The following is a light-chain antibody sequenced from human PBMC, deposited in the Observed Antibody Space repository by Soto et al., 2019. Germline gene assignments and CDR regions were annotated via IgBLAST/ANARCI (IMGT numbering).Light chain of an antibody. J-gene: IGKJ4*01. CDR2: AAS. V-gene: IGKV1-12*01. CDR3: HQGYSFPVT. CDR1: QDIGDW. Sequence: DIQMTQSPSSVSASVGDRVSITCRASQDIGDWLAWYQQKPGKAPKLLVYAASSLQSGVPSRFSGSGSGTDFTLTISSLQPEDFGTYYCHQGYSFPVTFGGGTKVDIK.